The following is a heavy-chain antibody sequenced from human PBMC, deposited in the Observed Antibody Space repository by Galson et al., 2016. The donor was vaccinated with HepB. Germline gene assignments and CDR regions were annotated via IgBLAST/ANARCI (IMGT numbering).Heavy chain of an antibody. V-gene: IGHV1-69*13. CDR2: IIPIFGTV. CDR3: ARLSTVDYYYNGMDV. D-gene: IGHD3-3*02. J-gene: IGHJ6*02. Sequence: SVKVSCKASGRTFSSYGISWVRQAPGQGLEWMGGIIPIFGTVNYAQKFQGRVTFTADESTSTAYMELSSLRSEDTAVDFCARLSTVDYYYNGMDVWGQGTTVTVSS. CDR1: GRTFSSYG.